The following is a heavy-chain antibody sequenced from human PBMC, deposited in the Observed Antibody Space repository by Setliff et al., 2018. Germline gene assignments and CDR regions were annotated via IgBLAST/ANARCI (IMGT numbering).Heavy chain of an antibody. CDR3: AGGGGGYHSDF. J-gene: IGHJ4*02. D-gene: IGHD3-16*01. Sequence: SETLSLTCSVSGASISTTYYYWDWIRQSPEKGLEWIGTIYQNGITYYNPSVKSRVTISVDKSKNQFSLKLTSVTAADTAVYYCAGGGGGYHSDFWGPGILVTVSS. CDR1: GASISTTYYY. CDR2: IYQNGIT. V-gene: IGHV4-39*07.